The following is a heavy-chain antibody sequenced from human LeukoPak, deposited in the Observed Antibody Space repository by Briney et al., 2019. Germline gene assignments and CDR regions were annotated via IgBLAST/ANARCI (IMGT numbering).Heavy chain of an antibody. J-gene: IGHJ4*02. V-gene: IGHV4-59*01. D-gene: IGHD6-13*01. CDR1: GGSISSYY. CDR3: ARKGPIAATEPDY. CDR2: IYNSRDT. Sequence: SETLSLTCTVSGGSISSYYWSWIRQPPGKGLEWLGYIYNSRDTNYNPSLKSRVTFSADTSKNQFSLKLSSVTAADTAVYYCARKGPIAATEPDYWGQGTLVTVSS.